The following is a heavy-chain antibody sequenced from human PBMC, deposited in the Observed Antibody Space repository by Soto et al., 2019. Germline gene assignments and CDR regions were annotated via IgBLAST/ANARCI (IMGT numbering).Heavy chain of an antibody. CDR2: VIPTLGTT. CDR3: ARGGGSSWMGNWFDP. V-gene: IGHV1-69*11. Sequence: QAQLVQSGAEVKKPGSSVKVSCKASGGTLSNNAISWVRQAPGQGLEWMGGVIPTLGTTNYAQKFQGRVKITADDSTSTVYMDLSSLRSDDTAVYYCARGGGSSWMGNWFDPWGQGTLVTVSS. D-gene: IGHD6-13*01. J-gene: IGHJ5*02. CDR1: GGTLSNNA.